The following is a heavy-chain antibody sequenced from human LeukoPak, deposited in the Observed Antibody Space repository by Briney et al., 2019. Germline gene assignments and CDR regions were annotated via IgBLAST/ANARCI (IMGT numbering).Heavy chain of an antibody. Sequence: GGSLRLSCAASGFTYSSYGMNWVRQAPGKGLEWVSYISSTASTIYYADSVKGRFTISRDNAKNSLFLQMNSLRAEDTAVYYCARDVTYYGADWFDPWGQGTLVTVSS. V-gene: IGHV3-48*04. D-gene: IGHD4-17*01. CDR3: ARDVTYYGADWFDP. CDR2: ISSTASTI. CDR1: GFTYSSYG. J-gene: IGHJ5*02.